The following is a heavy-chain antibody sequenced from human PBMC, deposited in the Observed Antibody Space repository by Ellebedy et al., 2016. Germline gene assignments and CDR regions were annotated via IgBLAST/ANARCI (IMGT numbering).Heavy chain of an antibody. Sequence: SETLSLTXAVYGGSFSGYYWSWIRQPPGKGLEWIGEINHSGSTNYNPSLKSRVTISVDTSKNQFSLKLSSVTAADTAVYYCARGMVVTAIQDYYYGMDVWGQGTTVTVSS. D-gene: IGHD2-21*02. J-gene: IGHJ6*02. CDR3: ARGMVVTAIQDYYYGMDV. V-gene: IGHV4-34*01. CDR2: INHSGST. CDR1: GGSFSGYY.